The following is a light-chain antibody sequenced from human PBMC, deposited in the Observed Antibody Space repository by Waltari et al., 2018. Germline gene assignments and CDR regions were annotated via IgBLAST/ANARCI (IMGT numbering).Light chain of an antibody. CDR2: EDT. Sequence: SNELTQPPSVSVSPGQTARITCSGDALSRKYAYWCQQKSGQAPVLVIYEDTKRPSGLPERFAGPTAGTMATLTISGAQVDDEAAYYCYTTDSSGNPIFGGGTKLTVL. CDR3: YTTDSSGNPI. V-gene: IGLV3-10*01. J-gene: IGLJ2*01. CDR1: ALSRKY.